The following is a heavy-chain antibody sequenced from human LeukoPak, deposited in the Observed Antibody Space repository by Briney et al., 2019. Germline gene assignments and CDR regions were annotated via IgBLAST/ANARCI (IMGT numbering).Heavy chain of an antibody. V-gene: IGHV4-34*01. CDR2: INHSGST. CDR3: VSLAARPIYAFDI. Sequence: SETLSLTCAVYSVSVSCYYWSWIRQPPGNGLEWIGEINHSGSTNYNPSLKSRVTISIDTSKNQFSLKLNSVTAADTAVYYCVSLAARPIYAFDIWGQATMVTVSS. J-gene: IGHJ3*02. CDR1: SVSVSCYY. D-gene: IGHD6-6*01.